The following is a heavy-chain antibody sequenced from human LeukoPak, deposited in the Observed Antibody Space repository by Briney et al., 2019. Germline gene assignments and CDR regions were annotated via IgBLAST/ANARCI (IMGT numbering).Heavy chain of an antibody. CDR1: GGSISSGGYS. CDR3: ARAVVVVAASNWFDP. Sequence: SETLPLTCAVSGGSISSGGYSWSWIRQPPGKGLEWIGYIYHSGSTYYNPSLKSRVTISVDRSKNQFSLKLSSVTAADTAVYYCARAVVVVAASNWFDPWGQGTLVTVSS. D-gene: IGHD2-15*01. J-gene: IGHJ5*02. V-gene: IGHV4-30-2*01. CDR2: IYHSGST.